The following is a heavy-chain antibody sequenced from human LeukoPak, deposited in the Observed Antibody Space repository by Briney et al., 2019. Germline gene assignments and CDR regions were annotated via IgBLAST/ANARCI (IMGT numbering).Heavy chain of an antibody. V-gene: IGHV3-21*01. J-gene: IGHJ4*02. Sequence: KAGGSLRLSCAASGFTFSRYNMNWVRQAPGKGLAWVSSISRNGNYKYYVDSVKGRFTISRDNAQNSLFLQMNSLRVEDTAVYYCARVWEADCRGGSCYSGLDYWGQGTLVTVSS. CDR1: GFTFSRYN. CDR2: ISRNGNYK. D-gene: IGHD2-15*01. CDR3: ARVWEADCRGGSCYSGLDY.